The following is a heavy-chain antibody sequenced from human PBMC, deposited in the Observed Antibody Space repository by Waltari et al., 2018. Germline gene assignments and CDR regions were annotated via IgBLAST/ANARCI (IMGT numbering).Heavy chain of an antibody. CDR1: GYSFTNYR. D-gene: IGHD1-26*01. CDR3: ARGGSYYPLDY. J-gene: IGHJ4*02. Sequence: EVQLVQSGPAVKEPGEFLTVSGKGSGYSFTNYRIGRVRQMPGKGLEWMGISYPGDSDTRYSPSFQGQVTISADKSISTAYLQWSSLKAANTAMYYCARGGSYYPLDYWGQGTLVTVSS. V-gene: IGHV5-51*01. CDR2: SYPGDSDT.